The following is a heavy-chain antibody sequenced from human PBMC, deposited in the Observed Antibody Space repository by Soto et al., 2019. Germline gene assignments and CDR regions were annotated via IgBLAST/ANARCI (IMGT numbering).Heavy chain of an antibody. CDR2: IIPIFGTA. CDR1: GGTFSSYA. V-gene: IGHV1-69*13. Sequence: SVKVSCKASGGTFSSYAISWVRQAPGQGLEWMGGIIPIFGTANYAQKFQGRVTITADESTSTAYMELSSLRSGDTAVYYCARDSEWELRNYYYGMDVWGQGTTVTVSS. D-gene: IGHD1-26*01. J-gene: IGHJ6*02. CDR3: ARDSEWELRNYYYGMDV.